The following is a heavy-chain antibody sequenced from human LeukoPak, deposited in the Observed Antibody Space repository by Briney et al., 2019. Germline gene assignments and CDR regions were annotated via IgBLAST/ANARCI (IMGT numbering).Heavy chain of an antibody. CDR3: AKDQDQLLFHSLYYYYGMDV. CDR1: GFTFSSYS. J-gene: IGHJ6*02. D-gene: IGHD2-2*01. Sequence: GGSLRLSCAASGFTFSSYSMNWVRQAPGKGLEWVSSISSSSSYIYYADSVKGRFTISRDNSKNTLYLQMNSLRVEDTAVYYCAKDQDQLLFHSLYYYYGMDVWGQGTTVTVSS. CDR2: ISSSSSYI. V-gene: IGHV3-21*01.